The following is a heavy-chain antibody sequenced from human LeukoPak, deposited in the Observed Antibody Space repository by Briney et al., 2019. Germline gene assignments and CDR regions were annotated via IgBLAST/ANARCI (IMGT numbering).Heavy chain of an antibody. Sequence: PGGSLRLSCAASEFTFFTYWMTRVRQAPGKGLEWVANIKQDGSEKYYVDSVKGRFTISRDNAKNSLYLQMNSLRAEDTAVYYCARASPNTVTTLQYFDYWGQGTLVTVSS. CDR2: IKQDGSEK. CDR1: EFTFFTYW. D-gene: IGHD4-17*01. V-gene: IGHV3-7*01. J-gene: IGHJ4*02. CDR3: ARASPNTVTTLQYFDY.